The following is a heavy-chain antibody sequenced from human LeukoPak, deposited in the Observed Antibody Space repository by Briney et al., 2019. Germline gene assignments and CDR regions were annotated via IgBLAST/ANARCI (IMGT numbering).Heavy chain of an antibody. CDR3: VGVTTTTLFDC. CDR2: ISGSGGST. Sequence: GGSLRLSCAASGFTFSSYAMSWVRQAPGKGLEWVSAISGSGGSTYYADSVKGRFTISRDNTKNTLYLQMNSLRVEDTAVYYCVGVTTTTLFDCWGQGTLVTVSS. D-gene: IGHD5-12*01. CDR1: GFTFSSYA. V-gene: IGHV3-23*01. J-gene: IGHJ4*02.